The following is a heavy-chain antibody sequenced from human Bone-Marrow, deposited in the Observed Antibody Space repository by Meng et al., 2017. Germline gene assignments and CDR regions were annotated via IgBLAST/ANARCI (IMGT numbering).Heavy chain of an antibody. D-gene: IGHD2-2*02. CDR1: GYPFNAYY. V-gene: IGHV1-2*06. CDR2: IIPNSGDT. CDR3: VRDENISLGKLYGDY. J-gene: IGHJ4*02. Sequence: ASVKVSCKRSGYPFNAYYIHWVRQDPGQGLEWMGHIIPNSGDTLYAPKFQGRVSMTADTSIGTAYVELSGLRSDDTAIYYCVRDENISLGKLYGDYWGQGTLVTVSS.